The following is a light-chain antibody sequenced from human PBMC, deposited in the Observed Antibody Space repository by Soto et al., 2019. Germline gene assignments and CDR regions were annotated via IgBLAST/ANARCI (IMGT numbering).Light chain of an antibody. CDR3: QHRRNWPWT. CDR2: DAS. V-gene: IGKV3-11*01. J-gene: IGKJ1*01. Sequence: EIVLTQSRATLSLSPGERATLSCRASQSVSTYLGWYQQKPGQAPRLLIYDASNRATGIPGRFSGSGSGTDFTLTISSLEPEDFAVYYCQHRRNWPWTFGQGTKAEVK. CDR1: QSVSTY.